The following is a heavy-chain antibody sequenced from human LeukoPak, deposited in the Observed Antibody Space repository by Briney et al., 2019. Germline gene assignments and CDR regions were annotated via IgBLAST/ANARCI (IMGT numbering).Heavy chain of an antibody. CDR1: GLTFGDHY. CDR3: ARGDSLYYFDL. Sequence: GGSLRLSCVVYGLTFGDHYVSWIRQAPGKGLDWIAYISNSGTVKNYADSVRGRFTISRDSAKRSVFLQMTSLRSDDTAVYYCARGDSLYYFDLWGQGTLVSV. D-gene: IGHD2-21*02. CDR2: ISNSGTVK. V-gene: IGHV3-11*04. J-gene: IGHJ4*02.